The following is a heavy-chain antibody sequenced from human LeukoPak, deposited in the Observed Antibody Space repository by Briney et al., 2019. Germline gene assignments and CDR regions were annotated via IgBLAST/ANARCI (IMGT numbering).Heavy chain of an antibody. CDR3: ARDRIVATTYYYYYGMDV. Sequence: SETLSLTCAVYGGSFSGYCWSWIRQPPGKGLEWIGEINHSGSTNYNPSLKSRVTISVDTSKNQFSLKLSSVTAADTAVYYCARDRIVATTYYYYYGMDVWGKGTTVTVSS. CDR1: GGSFSGYC. CDR2: INHSGST. D-gene: IGHD5-12*01. J-gene: IGHJ6*04. V-gene: IGHV4-34*01.